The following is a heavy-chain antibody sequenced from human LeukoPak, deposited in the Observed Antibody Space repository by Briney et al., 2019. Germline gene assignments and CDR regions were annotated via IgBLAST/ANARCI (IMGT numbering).Heavy chain of an antibody. CDR1: GLTFDNYG. Sequence: GGYLRLSCAAYGLTFDNYGMRWVRQAPGKGLEGVLTISASGGSTYYADSVKGQFTISRDNSKNTLHLQMNSLGAEDTAVYYCAKDRTWELLRGFDCWGQGTLVTVSS. D-gene: IGHD1-26*01. J-gene: IGHJ4*02. CDR2: ISASGGST. V-gene: IGHV3-23*01. CDR3: AKDRTWELLRGFDC.